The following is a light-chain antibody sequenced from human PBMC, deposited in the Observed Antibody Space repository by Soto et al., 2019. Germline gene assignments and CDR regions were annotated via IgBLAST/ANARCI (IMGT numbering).Light chain of an antibody. V-gene: IGLV1-47*02. CDR1: SSNIGNNY. CDR3: ATWDDSLAGGV. Sequence: QSVLTQPPSLSATPGQRVTISCSGSSSNIGNNYVCWYKQVPGTAPKVIMFSNNQRPSGVPDRFSGAKTGTSASLAINGLQSEDEADYYCATWDDSLAGGVFGGGTQLTAL. J-gene: IGLJ3*02. CDR2: SNN.